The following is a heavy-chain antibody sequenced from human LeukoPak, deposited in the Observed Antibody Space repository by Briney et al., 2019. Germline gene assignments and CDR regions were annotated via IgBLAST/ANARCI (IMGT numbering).Heavy chain of an antibody. D-gene: IGHD3-22*01. CDR1: GGSISSSSYY. CDR2: IYYSGST. Sequence: SETLSLTCTVSGGSISSSSYYWGWIRQPPGKGLEWIGSIYYSGSTYYNPSLKSRVTISVDTSKNQFSLKLSSVTAADTAVYYCARRDYYDSSGPDPVYWGQGTLVTVSS. CDR3: ARRDYYDSSGPDPVY. V-gene: IGHV4-39*01. J-gene: IGHJ4*02.